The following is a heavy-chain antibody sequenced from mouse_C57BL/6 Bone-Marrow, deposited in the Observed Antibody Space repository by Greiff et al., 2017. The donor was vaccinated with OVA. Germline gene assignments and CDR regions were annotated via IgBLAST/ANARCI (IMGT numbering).Heavy chain of an antibody. CDR1: GYTFTSYW. J-gene: IGHJ3*01. V-gene: IGHV1-59*01. CDR3: ARVDYYYGSQFAY. Sequence: VQLQQPGAELVRPGTSVKLSCKASGYTFTSYWMHWVKQRPGQGLEWIGVIDPSDSYTNYNQKFKGKATLTVDTSSSTAYMQLSSLTSEDSAVYYCARVDYYYGSQFAYWGQGTLVTVSA. CDR2: IDPSDSYT. D-gene: IGHD1-1*01.